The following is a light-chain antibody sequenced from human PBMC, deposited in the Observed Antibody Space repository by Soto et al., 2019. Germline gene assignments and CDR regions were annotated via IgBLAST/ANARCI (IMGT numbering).Light chain of an antibody. CDR3: QQYYSSPYT. Sequence: EIVLTQSPATLSLSPGERATLSCRASQSIYDYVAWYQQKPGQPPKVLIYWASTRESGVPDRFGGSGSKTTFTLTISSLQAEDVAVYYCQQYYSSPYTFGQGTKLEI. V-gene: IGKV4-1*01. CDR2: WAS. CDR1: QSIYDY. J-gene: IGKJ2*01.